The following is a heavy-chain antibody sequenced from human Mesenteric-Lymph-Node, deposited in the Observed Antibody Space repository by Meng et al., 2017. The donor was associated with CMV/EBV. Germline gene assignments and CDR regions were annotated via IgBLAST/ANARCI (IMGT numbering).Heavy chain of an antibody. CDR3: ARGPSYSSGFPDC. J-gene: IGHJ4*02. CDR2: ISVYNDDT. Sequence: QVHLVQSGAEVKKPGASVKVSCKAEGYAFTRYGISWVRQAPGQGLEWMGWISVYNDDTRYGQKVQGRVSMTTDPLTNTAFMELRDLRSDDTAVYYCARGPSYSSGFPDCWGQGTLVTVSS. V-gene: IGHV1-18*01. D-gene: IGHD6-19*01. CDR1: GYAFTRYG.